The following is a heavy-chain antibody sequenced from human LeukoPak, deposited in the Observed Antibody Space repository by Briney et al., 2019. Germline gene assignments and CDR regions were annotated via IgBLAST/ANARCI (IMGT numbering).Heavy chain of an antibody. V-gene: IGHV4-61*01. D-gene: IGHD3-10*01. CDR1: GGSVSSGSYY. CDR3: ARGEITMVRGVIHYGMDV. CDR2: IYSSGST. Sequence: SETLSLTCTVSGGSVSSGSYYWSWFRQPPGKGLEWIGFIYSSGSTNYNPSLKSRVTISVDTSKNRFSLKLSFVTAADTAVYYCARGEITMVRGVIHYGMDVWGKGTTVTVSS. J-gene: IGHJ6*04.